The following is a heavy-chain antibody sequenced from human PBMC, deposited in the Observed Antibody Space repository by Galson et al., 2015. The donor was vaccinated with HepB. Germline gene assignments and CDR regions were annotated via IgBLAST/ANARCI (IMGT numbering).Heavy chain of an antibody. V-gene: IGHV3-49*04. CDR3: TRSQMATTPDAFDI. J-gene: IGHJ3*02. CDR2: IRSKAYGGTT. CDR1: GFTFGAYA. D-gene: IGHD5-24*01. Sequence: SLRLSCAASGFTFGAYAMSWVRQAPGKGLEWVGFIRSKAYGGTTEYAASVKGRFTISRDDSKSIAYLQMNSLKTEDTAVYYCTRSQMATTPDAFDIWGQGTMVTVSS.